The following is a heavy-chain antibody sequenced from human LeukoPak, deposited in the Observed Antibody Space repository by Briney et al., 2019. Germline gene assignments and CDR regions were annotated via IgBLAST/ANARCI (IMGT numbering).Heavy chain of an antibody. J-gene: IGHJ3*02. Sequence: PGGSLRLSCAASGFTFSSYSMNWVRQPPGKGLEWIGSIYYSGSTYYNPSLKSRVTISVDTSKNQFSLKLSSVTAADTAVYYCARDREAVAGQIDAFDIWGQGTMVTVSS. CDR3: ARDREAVAGQIDAFDI. CDR2: IYYSGST. CDR1: GFTFSSYS. V-gene: IGHV4-39*07. D-gene: IGHD6-19*01.